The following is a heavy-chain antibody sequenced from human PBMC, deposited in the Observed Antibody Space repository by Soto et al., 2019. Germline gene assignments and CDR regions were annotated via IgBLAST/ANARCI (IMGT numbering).Heavy chain of an antibody. V-gene: IGHV3-23*01. CDR3: ANPSGYSPPSYYYYMDV. CDR1: GFTFSSYA. CDR2: ISGSGGST. D-gene: IGHD3-3*01. J-gene: IGHJ6*03. Sequence: GGSLRLSCAASGFTFSSYAMSWVRQAPGKGLEWVSAISGSGGSTYYADSVKGRFTISRDNSKNTLYLQMNSLRAEDTAVYYCANPSGYSPPSYYYYMDVWGKGTTVTVSS.